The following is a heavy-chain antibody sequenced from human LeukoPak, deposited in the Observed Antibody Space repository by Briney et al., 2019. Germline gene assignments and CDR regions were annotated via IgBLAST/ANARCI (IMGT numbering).Heavy chain of an antibody. J-gene: IGHJ4*02. D-gene: IGHD6-13*01. Sequence: KAGGPLRLSCAASGLTFSSYSMNWVRQAPGKGLEWVSSISSSSSYIYYADSVKCRFTISRDNAKNSLYLQMNSLKAEDTAVYYCARWIAAAVGDYFDYWGQGTLVTVSS. CDR1: GLTFSSYS. CDR3: ARWIAAAVGDYFDY. V-gene: IGHV3-21*01. CDR2: ISSSSSYI.